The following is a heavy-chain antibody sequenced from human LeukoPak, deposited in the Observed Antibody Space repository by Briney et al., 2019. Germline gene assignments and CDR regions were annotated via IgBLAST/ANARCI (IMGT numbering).Heavy chain of an antibody. CDR3: ASSGPAAIEEPFDY. J-gene: IGHJ4*02. V-gene: IGHV4-4*07. CDR1: ADSISTNY. CDR2: IYTDGST. D-gene: IGHD2-2*01. Sequence: SETLSLTCTVSADSISTNYWNWIRQPAGKGLEWFGRIYTDGSTYYNPSLKSRLTVSVDTSRNQFSLPLSSVTAADTAVYYCASSGPAAIEEPFDYWGQXTLVTVSS.